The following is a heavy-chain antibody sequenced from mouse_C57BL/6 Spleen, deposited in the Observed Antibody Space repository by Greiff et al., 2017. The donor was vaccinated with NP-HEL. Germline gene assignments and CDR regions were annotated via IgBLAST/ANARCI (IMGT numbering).Heavy chain of an antibody. J-gene: IGHJ3*01. V-gene: IGHV3-6*01. Sequence: EVKLMESGPGLVKPSQSLSLSCSVSGYSITSGYYWYWIRQFPGNQLECVGFISYGGSTNYNPSLKNRITITRDNSKNPFFLQLKSVTTEDTATYYCASSYGSSCGGAWFAYWGKGTLVTVAA. CDR3: ASSYGSSCGGAWFAY. CDR1: GYSITSGYY. D-gene: IGHD1-1*01. CDR2: ISYGGST.